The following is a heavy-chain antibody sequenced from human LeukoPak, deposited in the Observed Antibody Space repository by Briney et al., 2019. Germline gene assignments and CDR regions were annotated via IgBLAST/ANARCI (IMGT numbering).Heavy chain of an antibody. CDR2: ISGSGGST. CDR1: GFTFSSYA. D-gene: IGHD1-26*01. J-gene: IGHJ4*02. Sequence: GGSLRLSCAASGFTFSSYAMSWVRQAPGKGLEWVSAISGSGGSTYYADSVKGRFTISRDNSKNTLYLQMNSLKTEDTAVYYCTTGIVGARRRPFDYWGQGTLVTVSS. V-gene: IGHV3-23*01. CDR3: TTGIVGARRRPFDY.